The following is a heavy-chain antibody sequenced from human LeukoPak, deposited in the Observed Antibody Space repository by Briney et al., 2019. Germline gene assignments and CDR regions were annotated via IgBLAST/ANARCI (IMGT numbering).Heavy chain of an antibody. V-gene: IGHV1-46*01. CDR3: ASISRSLYSSSWYYY. Sequence: ASVKVSCKASGYTFTSYYMHWVRQAPGQGLEWMGIINPSGGSTSYAQKFQGRVAMTRDTSTSTVYMELSSLRSEDTAVYYCASISRSLYSSSWYYYWGQGTLVTVSS. J-gene: IGHJ4*02. CDR2: INPSGGST. D-gene: IGHD6-13*01. CDR1: GYTFTSYY.